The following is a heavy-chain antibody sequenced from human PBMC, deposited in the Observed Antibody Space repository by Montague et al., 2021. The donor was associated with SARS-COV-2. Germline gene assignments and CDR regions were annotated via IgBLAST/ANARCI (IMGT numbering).Heavy chain of an antibody. J-gene: IGHJ4*02. CDR2: ISVSWST. Sequence: SETLSLTCTVSGGSISSFYWSWFRQPPGKGMEWVGYISVSWSTNYNPSLTSRVTMSVDTSKNQFSLKVNSATAADTAVYYCARHYSYTLPAVYWGQGTLVTVSS. CDR3: ARHYSYTLPAVY. CDR1: GGSISSFY. V-gene: IGHV4-59*08. D-gene: IGHD3-16*02.